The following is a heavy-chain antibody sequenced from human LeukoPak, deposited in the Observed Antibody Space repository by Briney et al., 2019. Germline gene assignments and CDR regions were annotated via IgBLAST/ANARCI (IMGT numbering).Heavy chain of an antibody. CDR2: TYYRSKWYN. D-gene: IGHD6-19*01. V-gene: IGHV6-1*01. J-gene: IGHJ5*02. Sequence: SQTLSLTCDISGDSVSSNNAAWNWIRLSPSRGLEWLGRTYYRSKWYNDYAVSVKSRITINPDTPKNQFSLQLNSVTPEDTAVYYCARAQWRNWFVPWGQGTLVTVSS. CDR3: ARAQWRNWFVP. CDR1: GDSVSSNNAA.